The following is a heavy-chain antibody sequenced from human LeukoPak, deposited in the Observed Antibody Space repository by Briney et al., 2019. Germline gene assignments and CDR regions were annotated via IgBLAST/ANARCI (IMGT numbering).Heavy chain of an antibody. V-gene: IGHV3-23*01. J-gene: IGHJ4*02. Sequence: GGSLRLSCAASGFTFSSYAMSWVRQAPGKGLEWVSAISGSGGSTYYADSVKGRFTISRDNAKNSLYLQMNSLRAEDTALYYCAKDLLDVRGVMVWGQGTLVTVSS. CDR2: ISGSGGST. CDR3: AKDLLDVRGVMV. CDR1: GFTFSSYA. D-gene: IGHD3-10*02.